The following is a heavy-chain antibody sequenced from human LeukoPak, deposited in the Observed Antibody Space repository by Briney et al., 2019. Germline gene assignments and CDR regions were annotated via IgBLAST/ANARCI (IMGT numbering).Heavy chain of an antibody. CDR2: INHSGST. V-gene: IGHV4-34*01. D-gene: IGHD3/OR15-3a*01. Sequence: SETLSLTCAVYGGSFSGYYWSWIRPPPGKGLEWFGEINHSGSTNYNPSPKSRVTISVDASKNQFSLKLSSVAAADTAVYYCARAMDGAFDIWGQGTMVTVSS. J-gene: IGHJ3*02. CDR1: GGSFSGYY. CDR3: ARAMDGAFDI.